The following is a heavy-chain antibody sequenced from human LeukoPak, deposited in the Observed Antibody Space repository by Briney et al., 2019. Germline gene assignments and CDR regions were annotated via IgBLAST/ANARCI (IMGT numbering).Heavy chain of an antibody. Sequence: TSETLSLTCAVYGGSFSGYYWSWIRQPPGKGLEWVGEINHSGSTNYNPSLKSRVTISVDRSKNQFSLKLSSVTAADTAVYYCARTGELERRSPDWDWFDPWGQGTLVTVSS. CDR3: ARTGELERRSPDWDWFDP. V-gene: IGHV4-34*01. D-gene: IGHD1-1*01. CDR2: INHSGST. CDR1: GGSFSGYY. J-gene: IGHJ5*02.